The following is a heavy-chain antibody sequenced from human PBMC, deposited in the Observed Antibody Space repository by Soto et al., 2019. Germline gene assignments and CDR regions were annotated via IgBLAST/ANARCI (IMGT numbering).Heavy chain of an antibody. CDR2: IYYSGST. Sequence: SETLCLTYTVSGGYISGYYGSWIRQPPGKGLEWIGYIYYSGSTNYNPSLKSRVTISVDTSKNQFSLKLSSVTAADTAVYYCARGGIQLWLNRFGMDVWGQGTTVTVSS. V-gene: IGHV4-59*01. CDR1: GGYISGYY. D-gene: IGHD5-18*01. J-gene: IGHJ6*02. CDR3: ARGGIQLWLNRFGMDV.